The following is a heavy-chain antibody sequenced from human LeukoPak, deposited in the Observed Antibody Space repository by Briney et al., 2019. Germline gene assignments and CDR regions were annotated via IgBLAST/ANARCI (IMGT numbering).Heavy chain of an antibody. J-gene: IGHJ4*02. CDR3: SFRTNSSFY. CDR1: GFTFSFYT. D-gene: IGHD2-2*01. V-gene: IGHV3-21*06. Sequence: GGSLRLSCAASGFTFSFYTMNWVRQAPGKGLQWVSSISSGGDYIHYADSVWGRFTVTRDNAKNSLYLQMNGLRAEDTAVYYCSFRTNSSFYWGQGTLVTVSS. CDR2: ISSGGDYI.